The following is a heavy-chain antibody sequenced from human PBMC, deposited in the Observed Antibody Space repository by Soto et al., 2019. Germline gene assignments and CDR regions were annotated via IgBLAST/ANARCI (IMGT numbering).Heavy chain of an antibody. Sequence: SETLSLTCAVYGGSFSGYYWSWIRQPPGKGLEWIGEIYHSGSTNYNPSLKSRVTISVDKSKNQFSLKLSSVTAADTAVYYCASSTFGVVNSNWFDPWGHGTLVTLSS. CDR3: ASSTFGVVNSNWFDP. CDR2: IYHSGST. V-gene: IGHV4-34*01. D-gene: IGHD3-3*01. J-gene: IGHJ5*02. CDR1: GGSFSGYY.